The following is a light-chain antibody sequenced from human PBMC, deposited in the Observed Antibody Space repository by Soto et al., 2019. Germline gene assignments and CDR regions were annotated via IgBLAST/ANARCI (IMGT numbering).Light chain of an antibody. CDR2: DAS. Sequence: EIVLTQSPATLSLSPGERATLSCRASQSVSSNLAWYQQKPGQAPRLLIYDASNRATGIPARFSGSGSGTDFTLTISSLEPEDFAAHYCQRGDTFGQGTRLEIK. J-gene: IGKJ5*01. CDR3: QRGDT. V-gene: IGKV3-11*01. CDR1: QSVSSN.